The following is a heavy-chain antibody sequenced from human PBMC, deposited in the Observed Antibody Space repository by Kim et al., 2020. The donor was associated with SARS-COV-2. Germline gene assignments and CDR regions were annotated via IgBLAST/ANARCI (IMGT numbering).Heavy chain of an antibody. D-gene: IGHD2-2*01. CDR1: GIPFSDAW. CDR3: TTVSMR. Sequence: GGSLRLSCVVSGIPFSDAWFNWVRQSPGKGLEWVGRIKSQSDGGTADLAAPVKGRFAISRADSKNTLYLLMNSLRTDDSAVYYCTTVSMRWGQGTLVTVS. J-gene: IGHJ4*02. CDR2: IKSQSDGGTA. V-gene: IGHV3-15*01.